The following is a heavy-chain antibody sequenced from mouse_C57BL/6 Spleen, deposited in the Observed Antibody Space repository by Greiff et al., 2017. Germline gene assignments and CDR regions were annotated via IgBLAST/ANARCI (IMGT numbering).Heavy chain of an antibody. Sequence: VQLQQSVAELVRPGASVKLSCTASGFTIKNTYMHWVKQRPEQGLEWIGRIDPANGNTKYAPKLQGKATITADTSSNTAYMQLSSLTSEDTALYYCARLYDGYYLYAMDDWGQGTSVTVSS. J-gene: IGHJ4*01. CDR1: GFTIKNTY. CDR2: IDPANGNT. CDR3: ARLYDGYYLYAMDD. D-gene: IGHD2-3*01. V-gene: IGHV14-3*01.